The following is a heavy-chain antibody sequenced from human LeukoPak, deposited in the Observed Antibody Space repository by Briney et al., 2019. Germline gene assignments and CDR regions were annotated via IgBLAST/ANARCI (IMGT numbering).Heavy chain of an antibody. Sequence: GGSLRLSCAASGFTFSSYSMNWVRQAPGKGLEWVSYISSSSSTIYYADSVKGRFTISRDNAKNSLYLQMNSLRAEDTAVYYCARGQGFYGVHPPEGYWGQGTLVTVSS. D-gene: IGHD4-17*01. J-gene: IGHJ4*02. CDR3: ARGQGFYGVHPPEGY. CDR1: GFTFSSYS. V-gene: IGHV3-48*04. CDR2: ISSSSSTI.